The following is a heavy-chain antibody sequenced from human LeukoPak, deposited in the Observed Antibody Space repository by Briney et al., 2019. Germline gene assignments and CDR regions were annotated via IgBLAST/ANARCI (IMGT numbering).Heavy chain of an antibody. V-gene: IGHV4-39*01. J-gene: IGHJ5*02. CDR1: GGSISSSNHY. D-gene: IGHD3-10*01. CDR3: ARLVTVIRGVGWFDP. Sequence: SETLSLTCTVSGGSISSSNHYWGWIRQPPGKGLEWIGSIYSSGSTYYNPSHKSRVTISIDMSKNQFSLKLSSVTAADTAVYFCARLVTVIRGVGWFDPWGQGTLVTVSS. CDR2: IYSSGST.